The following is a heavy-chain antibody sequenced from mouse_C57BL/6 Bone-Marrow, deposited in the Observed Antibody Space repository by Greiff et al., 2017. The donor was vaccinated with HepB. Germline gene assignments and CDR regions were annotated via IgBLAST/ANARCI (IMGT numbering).Heavy chain of an antibody. CDR1: GYTFTDYE. J-gene: IGHJ2*01. V-gene: IGHV1-15*01. Sequence: VQLQQSGAELVRPGASVTLSCKASGYTFTDYEIHWVKQTPVHGLEWIGAIDPETGGTAYNQKFKGKAILTADKSSSTAYMELRSLTSEDSAVYYCTRRGYYYGSSPRGEGYWGQGTTLTVSS. D-gene: IGHD1-1*01. CDR3: TRRGYYYGSSPRGEGY. CDR2: IDPETGGT.